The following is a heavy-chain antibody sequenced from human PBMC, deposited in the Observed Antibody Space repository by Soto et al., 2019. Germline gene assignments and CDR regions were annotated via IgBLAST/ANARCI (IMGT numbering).Heavy chain of an antibody. D-gene: IGHD3-16*01. CDR1: GFTFSTYW. V-gene: IGHV3-7*01. CDR3: VCGGNFFVY. Sequence: EVQLVESGGGLVQPGGSLRLSCAASGFTFSTYWMTWVRRPPGKGLEWVANLDQDGCERYYVASVRGRFTISRDNAKNSLYLQMNSLRAEDTAVYYCVCGGNFFVYWGQGTLVTVSP. J-gene: IGHJ4*02. CDR2: LDQDGCER.